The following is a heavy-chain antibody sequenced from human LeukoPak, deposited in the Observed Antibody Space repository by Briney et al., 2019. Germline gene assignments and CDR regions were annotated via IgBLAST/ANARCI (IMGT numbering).Heavy chain of an antibody. CDR1: GYTFISHW. D-gene: IGHD6-6*01. CDR3: ARDTSSSASWWFDP. Sequence: ASVKVSCKASGYTFISHWIHWVRQAPGHGLEWMGIINPNGGSTVYAQKFQGRVTLTRDMSSSTLYMELRSLRSEDTAVYYCARDTSSSASWWFDPWGQGTLVTVSS. CDR2: INPNGGST. V-gene: IGHV1-46*01. J-gene: IGHJ5*02.